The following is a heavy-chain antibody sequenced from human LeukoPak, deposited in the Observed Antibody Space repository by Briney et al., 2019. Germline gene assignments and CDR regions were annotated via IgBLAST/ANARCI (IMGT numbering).Heavy chain of an antibody. J-gene: IGHJ4*02. CDR3: ARDLGVYEIDY. Sequence: GGSLRLSCAVSGFTFGNYGMHWVRQAPGKGLEWVAVISYDGSNKYYADSVKGRFTISRDNSKNTLYLQMNSLRAEDTAVYYCARDLGVYEIDYWGQGTLVTVSS. CDR1: GFTFGNYG. CDR2: ISYDGSNK. D-gene: IGHD3-10*01. V-gene: IGHV3-30*03.